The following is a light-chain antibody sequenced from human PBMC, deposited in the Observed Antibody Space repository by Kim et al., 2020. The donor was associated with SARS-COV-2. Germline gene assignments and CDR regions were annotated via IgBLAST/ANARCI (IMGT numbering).Light chain of an antibody. CDR3: QQYNDWPPLT. J-gene: IGKJ4*01. Sequence: EIVMTQSPATLSVSPGERVTLSCRASQSISSSLAWYQQIPGQAPRLLIYGTSTRATGIPARFSGSGSGTEFTLTISSLQSEDSAVYYCQQYNDWPPLTFGGGTKVEIK. CDR2: GTS. V-gene: IGKV3-15*01. CDR1: QSISSS.